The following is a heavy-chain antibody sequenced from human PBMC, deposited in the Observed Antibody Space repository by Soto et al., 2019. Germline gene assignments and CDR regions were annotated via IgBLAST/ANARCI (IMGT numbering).Heavy chain of an antibody. J-gene: IGHJ6*02. CDR1: GGSISSYY. D-gene: IGHD6-6*01. CDR3: ASREYSSSLGVYYYYGMDV. V-gene: IGHV4-59*01. CDR2: IYYSGST. Sequence: PSETLSLTCTVSGGSISSYYWSWIRQPPGKGLEWIGYIYYSGSTNYNPSLKSRVTISVDTSKNQFSLKLSSVTAADTAVYYCASREYSSSLGVYYYYGMDVWGQGTTVTVSS.